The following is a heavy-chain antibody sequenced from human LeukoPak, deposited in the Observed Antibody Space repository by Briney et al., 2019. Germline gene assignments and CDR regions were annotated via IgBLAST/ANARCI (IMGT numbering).Heavy chain of an antibody. CDR2: ISAYNGNT. CDR3: ARGGVPLWFGDWFDP. Sequence: ASVKVSCKASGYTFTSYGISWVRQAPGQGLEWMGWISAYNGNTNYAQKLQGRVTMTTDTSTSTAYMELRSLRSGDTAVYYCARGGVPLWFGDWFDPWGQGTLVTVSS. CDR1: GYTFTSYG. V-gene: IGHV1-18*04. J-gene: IGHJ5*02. D-gene: IGHD3-10*01.